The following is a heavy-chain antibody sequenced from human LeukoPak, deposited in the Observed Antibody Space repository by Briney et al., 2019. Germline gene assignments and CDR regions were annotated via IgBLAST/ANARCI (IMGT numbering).Heavy chain of an antibody. J-gene: IGHJ3*02. CDR1: GFSFRNYG. CDR2: IWNDASNK. V-gene: IGHV3-33*01. CDR3: AREGSSTIHFGSRTHSGGAFDI. Sequence: PGRSLRLSCAASGFSFRNYGTHWVRQAPGKGLEWVAIIWNDASNKYYGDSVKGRFTISRDNSKNTAYLQMNSLRGEDTALYHCAREGSSTIHFGSRTHSGGAFDIWGQGTMVTVSS. D-gene: IGHD3-10*01.